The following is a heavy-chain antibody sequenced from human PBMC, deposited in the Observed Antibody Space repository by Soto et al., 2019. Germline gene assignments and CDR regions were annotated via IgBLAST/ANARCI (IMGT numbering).Heavy chain of an antibody. CDR1: GFIFSTYN. J-gene: IGHJ4*02. CDR3: VREWEYYYDY. Sequence: EVQLVESGGALVQPGGSLRLSCAASGFIFSTYNMNWVRQAPGKGLEWVSYLTSSGFTKYYADSVKGRFSVSRDNARNSLYLQMHSLRAEDTGVYFCVREWEYYYDYWGQGTLVTVSS. V-gene: IGHV3-48*01. D-gene: IGHD1-26*01. CDR2: LTSSGFTK.